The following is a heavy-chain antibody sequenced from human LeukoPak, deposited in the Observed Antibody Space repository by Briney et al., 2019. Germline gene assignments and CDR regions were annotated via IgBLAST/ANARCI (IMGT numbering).Heavy chain of an antibody. CDR1: GGSISSGSYY. D-gene: IGHD6-19*01. V-gene: IGHV4-61*02. CDR2: IYTSGST. Sequence: SETLSLTCTVSGGSISSGSYYWSWIRQPAGKGLEWIGRIYTSGSTNYNPSLKSRVTMSVDTSKNQFSLKLSSVTAADTAVYYCARDWSPRIAVAGAIDYWGQGTLVTVSS. J-gene: IGHJ4*02. CDR3: ARDWSPRIAVAGAIDY.